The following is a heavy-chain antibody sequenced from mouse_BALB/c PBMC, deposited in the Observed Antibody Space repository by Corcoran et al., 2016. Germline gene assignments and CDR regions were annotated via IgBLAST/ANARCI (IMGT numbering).Heavy chain of an antibody. D-gene: IGHD1-1*01. Sequence: QIQLVQSGPELKKPGETVQISCKASGYTFTNYGMNWVKQAPGKGLKWMGWINTYTGEPTYADDFKGRFAFSLETSASTAYLQINNLKNEDMATYFCAVYYGSSFAYWGQGTLVTVSA. J-gene: IGHJ3*01. V-gene: IGHV9-1*02. CDR3: AVYYGSSFAY. CDR2: INTYTGEP. CDR1: GYTFTNYG.